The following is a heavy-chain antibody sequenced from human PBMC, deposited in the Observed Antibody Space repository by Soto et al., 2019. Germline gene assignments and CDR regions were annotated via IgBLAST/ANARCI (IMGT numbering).Heavy chain of an antibody. V-gene: IGHV3-74*02. Sequence: EVQLVESGGGLVRPRGSLRLSCAASGFTFSSYWMHWVRQAPGKGLVWVSRMNEDGGTTDYADSVKGRFTISRDNAKKTLYLQMNSLRVEDTAVYYCASDLSGRADVWGLGTTVTVSS. CDR3: ASDLSGRADV. J-gene: IGHJ6*02. CDR2: MNEDGGTT. D-gene: IGHD3-10*01. CDR1: GFTFSSYW.